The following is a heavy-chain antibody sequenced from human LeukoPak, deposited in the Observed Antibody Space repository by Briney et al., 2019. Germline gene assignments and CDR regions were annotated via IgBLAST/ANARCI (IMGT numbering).Heavy chain of an antibody. CDR2: INYSGAT. Sequence: SETLSLTCTVSGGSVSSDSYYWVWVRQPPGKGLEWTGSINYSGATFYSSSLKSRITLSMGASKNQFSLRLTSVTAADTAVYYRARLGTYSGNLFDNWGQGTLVTVSS. CDR1: GGSVSSDSYY. V-gene: IGHV4-39*01. CDR3: ARLGTYSGNLFDN. J-gene: IGHJ4*02. D-gene: IGHD1-26*01.